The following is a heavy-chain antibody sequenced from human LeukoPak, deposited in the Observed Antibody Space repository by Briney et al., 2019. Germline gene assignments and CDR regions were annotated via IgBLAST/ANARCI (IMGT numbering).Heavy chain of an antibody. CDR3: AKLQIREGYYYYMDV. D-gene: IGHD1-26*01. J-gene: IGHJ6*03. Sequence: PGGSLRLSCAASGFTFSSYAMSWVRQAPGKGLEWVSAISGSGGSTYYADSVKGRFTISRDNSKNTLYLQMNSLRAEDTAVYYCAKLQIREGYYYYMDVWGKGTTVTVSS. V-gene: IGHV3-23*01. CDR2: ISGSGGST. CDR1: GFTFSSYA.